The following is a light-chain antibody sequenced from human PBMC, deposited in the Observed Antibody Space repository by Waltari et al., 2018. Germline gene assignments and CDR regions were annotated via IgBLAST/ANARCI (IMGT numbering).Light chain of an antibody. CDR1: KGIGHY. J-gene: IGKJ1*01. Sequence: RATLSCRASKGIGHYLAWYQQKPGQAPRLLIDATSTRAAGIPDRFSGSGSGADFSLTITRLEPEDFAVYYCQHHVRLPATFGQGTKV. V-gene: IGKV3-20*01. CDR2: ATS. CDR3: QHHVRLPAT.